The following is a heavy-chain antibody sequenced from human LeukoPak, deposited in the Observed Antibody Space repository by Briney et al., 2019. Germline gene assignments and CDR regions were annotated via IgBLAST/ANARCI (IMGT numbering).Heavy chain of an antibody. D-gene: IGHD3-10*01. CDR1: GFTFSSYA. V-gene: IGHV3-23*01. J-gene: IGHJ4*02. CDR3: AKDQRGYGRIIDY. CDR2: VSGSGSST. Sequence: GGSLRLSCAASGFTFSSYAMSWVRQAPGKGLEWVSSVSGSGSSTYYADSVKGRFTISRDNSKNKLYLQVNSLRAEDTAVYYCAKDQRGYGRIIDYWGQGTLVTISS.